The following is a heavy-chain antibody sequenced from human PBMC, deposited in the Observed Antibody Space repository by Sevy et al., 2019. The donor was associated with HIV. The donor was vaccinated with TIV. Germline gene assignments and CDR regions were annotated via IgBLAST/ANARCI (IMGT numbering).Heavy chain of an antibody. CDR3: VRFDTKIKIFGVPRGAY. CDR2: INHREVT. Sequence: SETLSLTSTVYGGSFSDFYWNWIRQSPGKGLEWIGEINHREVTNYNPSLKSRATISADASNRQFSLKLTSVTAADTAVYYCVRFDTKIKIFGVPRGAYWGPGTLVTVSS. V-gene: IGHV4-34*01. J-gene: IGHJ4*02. CDR1: GGSFSDFY. D-gene: IGHD3-3*01.